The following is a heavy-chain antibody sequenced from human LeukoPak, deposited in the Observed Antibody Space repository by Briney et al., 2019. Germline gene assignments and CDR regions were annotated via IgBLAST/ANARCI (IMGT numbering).Heavy chain of an antibody. J-gene: IGHJ4*02. D-gene: IGHD3-10*01. CDR3: ARLYGSGKNYFDS. CDR1: GASIGNDHYY. Sequence: PSETLSLTCTVYGASIGNDHYYWSWIRQHPGEGLEWIGYIYYSGSAYFNPSLKSRLTLSVDTSKRQFSLNLNSVTAEDTAVYYCARLYGSGKNYFDSWGQGTLVTVSS. V-gene: IGHV4-31*03. CDR2: IYYSGSA.